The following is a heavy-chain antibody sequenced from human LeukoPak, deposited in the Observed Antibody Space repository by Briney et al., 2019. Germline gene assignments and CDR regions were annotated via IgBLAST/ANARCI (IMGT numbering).Heavy chain of an antibody. Sequence: KASETLSLTCTVSGDSISSGDYYWSWIRHPAGKGLEGIGRTSSSGSTNYNPSLKTRITISVDASNNHFSLKLRSVTAADTAVYYCARRFSRITMIRGESWFDPWGQGTLVIVSS. V-gene: IGHV4-61*02. CDR1: GDSISSGDYY. CDR2: TSSSGST. D-gene: IGHD3-10*01. CDR3: ARRFSRITMIRGESWFDP. J-gene: IGHJ5*02.